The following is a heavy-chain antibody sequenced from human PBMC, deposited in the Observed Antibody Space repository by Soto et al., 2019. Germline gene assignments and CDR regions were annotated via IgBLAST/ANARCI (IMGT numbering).Heavy chain of an antibody. CDR1: GGSISSSNW. D-gene: IGHD6-19*01. J-gene: IGHJ5*02. V-gene: IGHV4-4*02. CDR3: ALSSGWYEGWFDP. CDR2: IYHSGST. Sequence: SETLSLTCAVSGGSISSSNWWSWVRQPPGKGLEWIGEIYHSGSTNYNPSLKSRVTISVDKSKNQFSLKLSSVTAADTAVYYCALSSGWYEGWFDPWGQGTLVTVSS.